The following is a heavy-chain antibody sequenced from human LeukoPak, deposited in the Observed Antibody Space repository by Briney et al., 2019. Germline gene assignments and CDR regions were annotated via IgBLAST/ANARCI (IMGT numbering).Heavy chain of an antibody. J-gene: IGHJ6*03. CDR3: ARTIVADGYYYYYYMDV. Sequence: GASVKVSCKASGGTFNSYAISWVRQAPGQGLEWMGGIIPIFGTANYAQKFQGRVTITADESTSTAYMELSSLRSEDTAVYYCARTIVADGYYYYYYMDVWGKGTTVTVSS. V-gene: IGHV1-69*13. CDR1: GGTFNSYA. D-gene: IGHD5-12*01. CDR2: IIPIFGTA.